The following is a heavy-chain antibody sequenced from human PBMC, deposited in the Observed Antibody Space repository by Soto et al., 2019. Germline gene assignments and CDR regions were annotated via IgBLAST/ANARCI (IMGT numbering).Heavy chain of an antibody. CDR3: ARDSPATMDLFDP. J-gene: IGHJ5*02. D-gene: IGHD2-2*01. CDR2: IHYSGTT. V-gene: IGHV4-61*01. Sequence: PSETLSLTCTVSGGSVSSGTYYWSWIRQPPGKRLEWIGYIHYSGTTSYNPSLKSRVTISVDRSKNQFSLKLTSVTSADTAVYYCARDSPATMDLFDPWGQGTLVTVSS. CDR1: GGSVSSGTYY.